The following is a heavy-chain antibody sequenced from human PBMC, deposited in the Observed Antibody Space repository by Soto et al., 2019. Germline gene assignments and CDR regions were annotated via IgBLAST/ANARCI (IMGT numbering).Heavy chain of an antibody. J-gene: IGHJ6*03. CDR3: ARDWEQQLGTRDYYYYYMDV. Sequence: QVQLVQSGAEVKKPGASVKVSCKASGYTFTSYAMHWVRQAPGQRLEWMGWINAGNGNTKYSQKFQGRVTITRDTSASTASMELSSLRSEDTAVYYCARDWEQQLGTRDYYYYYMDVWGKGTTVTVSS. CDR2: INAGNGNT. CDR1: GYTFTSYA. V-gene: IGHV1-3*01. D-gene: IGHD6-13*01.